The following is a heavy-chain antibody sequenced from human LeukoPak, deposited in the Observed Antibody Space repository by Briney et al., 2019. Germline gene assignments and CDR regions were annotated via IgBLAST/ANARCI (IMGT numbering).Heavy chain of an antibody. CDR2: ISSSSTYI. CDR1: GFTFSSYG. J-gene: IGHJ5*02. V-gene: IGHV3-21*01. Sequence: GGSLRLSCAASGFTFSSYGMNWVRLAPGKGLEWVSSISSSSTYIYYADSVKGRFTISRDNAKNSLYLQMNSLRVEDTAVYYCARDMEPRNWFDPWGQGTLVTVSS. D-gene: IGHD1-26*01. CDR3: ARDMEPRNWFDP.